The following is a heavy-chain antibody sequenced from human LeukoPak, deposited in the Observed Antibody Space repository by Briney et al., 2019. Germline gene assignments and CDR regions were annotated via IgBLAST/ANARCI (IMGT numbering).Heavy chain of an antibody. CDR2: IYYSGST. J-gene: IGHJ4*02. V-gene: IGHV4-39*07. D-gene: IGHD3-16*01. CDR1: GGSISSSSYY. Sequence: SETLSLTCTVSGGSISSSSYYWGWIRQPPGKGLEWIGSIYYSGSTYYNPSLKSRVTISVDTSKNQFSLKLSSVTAADTAVYYCARGVGFDYWGRGTLVTVSS. CDR3: ARGVGFDY.